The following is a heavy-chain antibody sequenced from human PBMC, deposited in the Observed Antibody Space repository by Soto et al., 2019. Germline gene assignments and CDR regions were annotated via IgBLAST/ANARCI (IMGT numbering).Heavy chain of an antibody. CDR2: INAGNGNT. D-gene: IGHD5-18*01. CDR3: ARTDTTAMVPSGFDY. J-gene: IGHJ4*02. CDR1: GYTFTSYA. V-gene: IGHV1-3*01. Sequence: ASVKVSCKASGYTFTSYAMHWVRQAPGQRLEWMGWINAGNGNTKYSQKFQRRVTITRDTSASTAYMELSSLRSEDTAVYYCARTDTTAMVPSGFDYWGQGTLVTVSS.